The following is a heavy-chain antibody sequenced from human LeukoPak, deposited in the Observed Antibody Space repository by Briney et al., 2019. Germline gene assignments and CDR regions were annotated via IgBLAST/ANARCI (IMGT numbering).Heavy chain of an antibody. D-gene: IGHD3-10*01. J-gene: IGHJ5*02. CDR3: ARYYYGSGSYEDWFDP. V-gene: IGHV1-46*01. Sequence: PWASVKVSCKASGYTFTSYYMHWVRQAPGQGLEWMGIINPSGGSTSYAQKFQGRVTMTRDTSTSTVYMELSSLRSEDTAVYYCARYYYGSGSYEDWFDPWGQGTLVTLSS. CDR2: INPSGGST. CDR1: GYTFTSYY.